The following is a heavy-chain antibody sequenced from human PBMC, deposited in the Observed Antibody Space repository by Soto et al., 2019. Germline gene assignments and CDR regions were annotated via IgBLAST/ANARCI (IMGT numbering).Heavy chain of an antibody. Sequence: SETLSLTCTVSGGSISSGGYYWSWIRQHPGKGLEWIGYIYYSGSTYYNPSLKSRVTISVDTSKNQFSLKLSSVTAADTAVYYCARGGWNYDNDYWGQGTLVTVSS. V-gene: IGHV4-31*03. CDR3: ARGGWNYDNDY. D-gene: IGHD1-7*01. CDR2: IYYSGST. J-gene: IGHJ4*02. CDR1: GGSISSGGYY.